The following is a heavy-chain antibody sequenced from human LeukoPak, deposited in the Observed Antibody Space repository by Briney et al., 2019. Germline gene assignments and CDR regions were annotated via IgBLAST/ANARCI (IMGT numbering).Heavy chain of an antibody. Sequence: GGSLRLSCAASGFTFSTYAMSWVRQVPGKGLEWVSKISQSGGTTYYADSVKGRFTISRDNFKNTLYVQMNSLRAEDTAVYYSAKLGNLGYCSATSCSGVQDYWGQGTLVTVSS. CDR3: AKLGNLGYCSATSCSGVQDY. J-gene: IGHJ4*02. D-gene: IGHD2-2*01. V-gene: IGHV3-23*01. CDR2: ISQSGGTT. CDR1: GFTFSTYA.